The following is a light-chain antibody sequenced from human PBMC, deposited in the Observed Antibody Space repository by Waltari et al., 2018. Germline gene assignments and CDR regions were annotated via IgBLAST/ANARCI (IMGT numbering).Light chain of an antibody. Sequence: DIQVTQSPPTLSASVGDSIPITCRASQSIERWLAWYQQKPGTPPKLVIYKASTLERGVPSRFSGSGSGTEFTLTISSLQPDDIATYFCQQYNTFPLAFGQGTKVDIK. J-gene: IGKJ1*01. CDR3: QQYNTFPLA. CDR1: QSIERW. V-gene: IGKV1-5*03. CDR2: KAS.